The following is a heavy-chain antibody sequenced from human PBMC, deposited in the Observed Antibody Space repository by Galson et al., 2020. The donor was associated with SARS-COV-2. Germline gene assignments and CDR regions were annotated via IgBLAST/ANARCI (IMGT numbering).Heavy chain of an antibody. CDR3: AADRHRSSTYYYGSGSLDY. CDR1: GFTFTSSA. CDR2: IVVGSGNT. Sequence: SVKVSCKASGFTFTSSAVQWVRQARGQRLEWIGWIVVGSGNTNYAQKFQERVTITRDMSTSTAYMELSSLRSEDTAVYYCAADRHRSSTYYYGSGSLDYWGQGTLVTVSS. D-gene: IGHD3-10*01. J-gene: IGHJ4*02. V-gene: IGHV1-58*01.